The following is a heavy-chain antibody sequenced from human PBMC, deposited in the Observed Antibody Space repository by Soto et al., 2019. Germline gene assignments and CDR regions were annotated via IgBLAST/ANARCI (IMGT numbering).Heavy chain of an antibody. D-gene: IGHD3-10*01. CDR1: GFTFSSYN. CDR3: AKDRGIGSPVRGGMDV. CDR2: LRSRSNHI. V-gene: IGHV3-21*01. Sequence: PGGSLRLSCAVSGFTFSSYNRNCVRQAPGKGLEWVSSLRSRSNHIFHADSVKGRFTISRDNAKNSLYLQMNSLKAEDTAVYYCAKDRGIGSPVRGGMDVWGQGTTVTVSS. J-gene: IGHJ6*02.